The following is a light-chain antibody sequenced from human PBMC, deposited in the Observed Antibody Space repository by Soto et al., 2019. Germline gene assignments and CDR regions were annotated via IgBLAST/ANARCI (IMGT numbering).Light chain of an antibody. CDR2: GAS. J-gene: IGKJ1*01. CDR3: QQYSSLWT. Sequence: ETVMTQSPATLSLSPGERATLSCRASQSVSKNLAWYQQKPGQAPRLLIYGASSRATGIPDRFSGSGSGTDFTLSISRLEPEDFAVYYCQQYSSLWTFGQGTKVDIK. CDR1: QSVSKN. V-gene: IGKV3-20*01.